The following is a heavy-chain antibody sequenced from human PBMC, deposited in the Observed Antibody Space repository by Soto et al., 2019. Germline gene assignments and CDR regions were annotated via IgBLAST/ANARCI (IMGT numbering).Heavy chain of an antibody. CDR3: SKDRGYCSSTICFNIPDFDY. CDR1: GFTFTTYC. D-gene: IGHD2-2*01. J-gene: IGHJ4*02. V-gene: IGHV3-30*18. Sequence: PGGSLRLSCAASGFTFTTYCINWVRQAPCKGLEWVAVISYDGINKLYADSVRGRLAISRDNSKNTLYLQMDRLRPEDTAVYYFSKDRGYCSSTICFNIPDFDYWGQGAPVTFSS. CDR2: ISYDGINK.